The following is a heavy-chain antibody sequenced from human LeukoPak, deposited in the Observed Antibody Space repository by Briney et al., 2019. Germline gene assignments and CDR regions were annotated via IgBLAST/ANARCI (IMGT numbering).Heavy chain of an antibody. Sequence: NPSETLSLTCVVSGGSISSTNWWSWVRQPPGKGLEWIGEIYHSGSTNYNPSLKSRVTISVDKSKNQFSLKLSSVTAADTAVYYCARYSSSWPDYYYYYMDVWGKGTRSPSP. V-gene: IGHV4-4*02. J-gene: IGHJ6*03. CDR3: ARYSSSWPDYYYYYMDV. CDR1: GGSISSTNW. CDR2: IYHSGST. D-gene: IGHD6-13*01.